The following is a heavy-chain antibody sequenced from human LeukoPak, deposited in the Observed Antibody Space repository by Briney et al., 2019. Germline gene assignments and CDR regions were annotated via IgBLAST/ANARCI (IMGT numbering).Heavy chain of an antibody. CDR1: GFRLSVFW. CDR3: VRDTSSPFAFDI. Sequence: GGSLRLSCEASGFRLSVFWMHWVRQTPGKSLEWVANMNRDGSAEYYVDSVRGRFTISRDNAKNSLYLQLDSLRAEDTAVYYCVRDTSSPFAFDIWGQGTVVFVSS. J-gene: IGHJ3*02. D-gene: IGHD3-16*01. CDR2: MNRDGSAE. V-gene: IGHV3-7*01.